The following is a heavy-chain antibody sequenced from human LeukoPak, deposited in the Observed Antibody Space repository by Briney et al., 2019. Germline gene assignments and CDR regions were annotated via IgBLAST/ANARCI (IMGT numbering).Heavy chain of an antibody. CDR1: GFTFDDYA. Sequence: GGSLRLSCAASGFTFDDYAMHWVRQAPGKGLEWVSLISWDGGSTYYADSVKGRFTISRDNSKNSLYLQMNSLRAEDTALYYCAKERQLASGGYYYYYMDVWGKGTTVTVSS. CDR3: AKERQLASGGYYYYYMDV. D-gene: IGHD6-6*01. CDR2: ISWDGGST. V-gene: IGHV3-43D*03. J-gene: IGHJ6*03.